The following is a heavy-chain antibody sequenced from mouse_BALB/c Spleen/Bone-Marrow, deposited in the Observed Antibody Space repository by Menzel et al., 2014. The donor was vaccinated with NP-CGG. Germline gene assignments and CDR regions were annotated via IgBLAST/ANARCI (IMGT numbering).Heavy chain of an antibody. Sequence: QVQLKQSGAELARPGASVKLSCKASGYTFTDYYINWVKQRTGQGLEWIGEIYPGSGNTYYNEKFKGKATLTADKSSRTAYMQLSSLTSEDSAVYFCARRGYFDYWGQGTTLTVSS. CDR3: ARRGYFDY. CDR1: GYTFTDYY. J-gene: IGHJ2*01. CDR2: IYPGSGNT. V-gene: IGHV1-77*01.